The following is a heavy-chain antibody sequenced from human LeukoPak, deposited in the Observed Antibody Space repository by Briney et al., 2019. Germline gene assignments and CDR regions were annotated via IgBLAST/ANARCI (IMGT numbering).Heavy chain of an antibody. CDR3: ARESVFGEFDY. CDR2: ISSSSSYI. V-gene: IGHV3-21*01. CDR1: GFTVSNNH. J-gene: IGHJ4*02. D-gene: IGHD3-10*01. Sequence: PGGSLRLSCAASGFTVSNNHINWVRQAPGKGLEWVSSISSSSSYIYYADSVKGRFTISRDNAKNSLYLQMNSLRAEDTAVYYCARESVFGEFDYWGQGTLVTVSS.